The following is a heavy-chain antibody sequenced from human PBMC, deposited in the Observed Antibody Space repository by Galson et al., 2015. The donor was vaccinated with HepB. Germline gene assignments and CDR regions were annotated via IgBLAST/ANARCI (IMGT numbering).Heavy chain of an antibody. CDR3: TRRPVDTTMGPQPEFDY. CDR1: GFTLSGSA. D-gene: IGHD5-18*01. Sequence: SLRLSCAASGFTLSGSALHWVRHASGPGPEWVGRIRSKANSYATVYAASVKGRFTISRDDSKNTAYLQMNSLKTEDTAVYYCTRRPVDTTMGPQPEFDYWAQGTVVTVSS. J-gene: IGHJ4*02. V-gene: IGHV3-73*01. CDR2: IRSKANSYAT.